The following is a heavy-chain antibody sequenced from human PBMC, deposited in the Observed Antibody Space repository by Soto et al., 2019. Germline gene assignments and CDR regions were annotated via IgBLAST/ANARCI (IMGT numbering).Heavy chain of an antibody. CDR3: ARVIPRGTGTTFIDY. CDR1: GGSFSGYY. J-gene: IGHJ4*02. D-gene: IGHD1-7*01. Sequence: SETLSLTCAVYGGSFSGYYWSWIRQPPGKGLEWIGEINHSGSTNYSPSLESRVTISVDTSKNQFSLKLSSVTAADTAVYYCARVIPRGTGTTFIDYWGQGTLVTVSS. CDR2: INHSGST. V-gene: IGHV4-34*01.